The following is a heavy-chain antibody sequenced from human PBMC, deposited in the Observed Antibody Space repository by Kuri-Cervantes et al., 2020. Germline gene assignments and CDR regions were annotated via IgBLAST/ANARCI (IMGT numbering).Heavy chain of an antibody. V-gene: IGHV4-34*01. CDR3: ASRVQGVRKNEGGFDY. Sequence: ESLKISCAVYGGSFSGYYWSWIRQPPGKGLEWIGEINHSGSTNYNPSLKSRVTISVDTSKNQFSLKLSSVTAADTAAYYCASRVQGVRKNEGGFDYWGQGTLVTVSS. J-gene: IGHJ4*02. CDR1: GGSFSGYY. D-gene: IGHD3-10*01. CDR2: INHSGST.